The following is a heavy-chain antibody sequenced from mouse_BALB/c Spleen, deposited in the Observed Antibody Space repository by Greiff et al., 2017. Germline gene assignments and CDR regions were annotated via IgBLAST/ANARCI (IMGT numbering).Heavy chain of an antibody. CDR3: VRHLFAY. Sequence: EVKVVESGGGLVQPKGSLKLSCAASGFTFNTYAMNWVRQAPGKGLEWVARIRSKSNNYATYYADSVKDRFTISRDDSQSMLYLQMNNLKTEDTAMYYCVRHLFAYWGQGTLVTGSA. V-gene: IGHV10-1*02. CDR1: GFTFNTYA. CDR2: IRSKSNNYAT. J-gene: IGHJ3*01.